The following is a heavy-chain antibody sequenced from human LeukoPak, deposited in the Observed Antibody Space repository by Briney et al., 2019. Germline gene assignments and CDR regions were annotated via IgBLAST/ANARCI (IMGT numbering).Heavy chain of an antibody. V-gene: IGHV4-59*08. J-gene: IGHJ5*02. D-gene: IGHD6-13*01. Sequence: WETLSLTCSVSGGHTYFYLWSWIRQPPGEGLGGIGYLYYSGHTNYSPSLKSPVSISIDTSKNQFSLKLSSVTAADTALYYCARVKSGSWYWFDPWGQGTLATVSP. CDR2: LYYSGHT. CDR1: GGHTYFYL. CDR3: ARVKSGSWYWFDP.